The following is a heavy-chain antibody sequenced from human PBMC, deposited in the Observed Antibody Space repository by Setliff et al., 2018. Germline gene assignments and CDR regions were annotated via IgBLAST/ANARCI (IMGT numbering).Heavy chain of an antibody. V-gene: IGHV4-59*02. D-gene: IGHD3-16*01. Sequence: PSETLSLTCAVSGGSVNDYYWSWIRRPPGGGLDWIGYVDYSGRGYYNPSLKSRVTISVDTSKNQFSLTLNSVTAADTAVYFCARDFQGGWFAPWGQGTLVTVSS. CDR3: ARDFQGGWFAP. J-gene: IGHJ5*02. CDR1: GGSVNDYY. CDR2: VDYSGRG.